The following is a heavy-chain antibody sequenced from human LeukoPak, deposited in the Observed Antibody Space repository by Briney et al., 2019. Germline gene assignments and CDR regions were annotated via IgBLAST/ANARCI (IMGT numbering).Heavy chain of an antibody. J-gene: IGHJ4*02. CDR2: INQDGSQM. CDR3: ARLFCSGGRCDSRFDC. V-gene: IGHV3-7*05. D-gene: IGHD2-15*01. CDR1: GFTFSTYW. Sequence: GGSLRLSCAASGFTFSTYWMHWVRQAPGKGLEWVANINQDGSQMYYVDSVKGRFTMSRDNAKNSLYLQMNSLRADDTAIYYCARLFCSGGRCDSRFDCWGQGTLVTVSS.